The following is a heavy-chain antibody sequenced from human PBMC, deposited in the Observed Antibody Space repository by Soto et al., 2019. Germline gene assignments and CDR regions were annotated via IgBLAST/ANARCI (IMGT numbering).Heavy chain of an antibody. D-gene: IGHD1-26*01. Sequence: PGESLKISCKGSGYSFTSYWISWVRQMPGKGLEWMGRIDPSDSYTNYSPSFQGHVTISADKSISTAYLQWSSLKASDTAMCYCARPLGGSYHYYYGMDVWGQGTTVTVSS. V-gene: IGHV5-10-1*01. CDR3: ARPLGGSYHYYYGMDV. CDR1: GYSFTSYW. CDR2: IDPSDSYT. J-gene: IGHJ6*02.